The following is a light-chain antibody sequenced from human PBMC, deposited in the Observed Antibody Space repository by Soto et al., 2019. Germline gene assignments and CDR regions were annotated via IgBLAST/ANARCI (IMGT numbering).Light chain of an antibody. CDR2: WAS. CDR3: QQYYSPPYT. V-gene: IGKV4-1*01. Sequence: DIVMTQSPDSLAVSLGERATINCKSSQSVLYSSNNKNYLGWYQQKPGQTPKLLIYWASTRDSGVPDRFSGSVSGTDFTFTISSLQAEDVAVYYCQQYYSPPYTFGQGTRLEIK. J-gene: IGKJ2*01. CDR1: QSVLYSSNNKNY.